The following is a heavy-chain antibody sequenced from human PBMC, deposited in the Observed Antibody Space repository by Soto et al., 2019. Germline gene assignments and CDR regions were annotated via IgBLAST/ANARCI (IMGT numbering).Heavy chain of an antibody. CDR1: GGSISSSSYY. J-gene: IGHJ6*02. D-gene: IGHD5-18*01. V-gene: IGHV4-39*01. CDR2: IFYSGST. CDR3: ACIFSGGYSYGFYYNGMDV. Sequence: SETLSLTCTVSGGSISSSSYYWGWIRQPPGKGLEWIGSIFYSGSTYYNPSLKSRVTISVDTSKNQFSLKLSSVTAADTAVYYCACIFSGGYSYGFYYNGMDVWRQGPTVTAP.